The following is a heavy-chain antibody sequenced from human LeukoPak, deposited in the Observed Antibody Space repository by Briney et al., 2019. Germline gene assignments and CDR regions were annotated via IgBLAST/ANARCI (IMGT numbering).Heavy chain of an antibody. Sequence: PSETLSLTCTVSGAPISNYYWNWIRQPPGRGLEWIGHIYNSGSTKYNPSLQSRVTMSVDTSKNQFSLTLSSVPAADTAVYYCARRTVVTAFYDPQNWFDPWGQGSLVTVSS. J-gene: IGHJ5*02. V-gene: IGHV4-59*01. CDR1: GAPISNYY. CDR2: IYNSGST. D-gene: IGHD2-21*02. CDR3: ARRTVVTAFYDPQNWFDP.